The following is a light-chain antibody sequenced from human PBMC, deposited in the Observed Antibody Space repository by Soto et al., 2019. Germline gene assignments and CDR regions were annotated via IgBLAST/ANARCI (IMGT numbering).Light chain of an antibody. CDR3: GVWDSSLSGGV. J-gene: IGLJ2*01. Sequence: QSVLTQPPSVSAAPGQKVTISCSGSSSNLGNYDVSGYQQLPGTAPKLLIYENNKRPSGIPDRFSGSKSGTSATLGITGLRTGDEADYYCGVWDSSLSGGVFGGGTKLTVL. CDR2: ENN. CDR1: SSNLGNYD. V-gene: IGLV1-51*01.